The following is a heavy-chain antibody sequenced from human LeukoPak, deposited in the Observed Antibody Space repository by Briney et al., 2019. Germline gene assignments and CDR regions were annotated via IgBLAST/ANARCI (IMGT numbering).Heavy chain of an antibody. V-gene: IGHV4-59*11. CDR1: GGSISSHY. Sequence: PSQTLSLTCTVSGGSISSHYWSWIRQPPGNGLEWIGYIYYSGTTNYNPSLKNRVTISVDTSKNQFSLKLSSVTAADTAVYYRARPKGPPDYYYYMDVWGKGTTVTVSS. CDR3: ARPKGPPDYYYYMDV. J-gene: IGHJ6*03. CDR2: IYYSGTT.